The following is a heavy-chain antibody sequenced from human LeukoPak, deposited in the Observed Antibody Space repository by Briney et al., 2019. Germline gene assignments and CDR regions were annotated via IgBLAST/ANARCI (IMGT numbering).Heavy chain of an antibody. V-gene: IGHV3-23*01. D-gene: IGHD3-9*01. Sequence: PWGSLRLSCAASGFTFSSNAMSWVRQAPGKGLEWSSVISGSGGSTYYADSVKGRFTISGDNSKNTLYLQMNSLRAEDTAVYYCAKASVLRYFDTEEWGQGTLVTVSS. CDR2: ISGSGGST. J-gene: IGHJ4*02. CDR1: GFTFSSNA. CDR3: AKASVLRYFDTEE.